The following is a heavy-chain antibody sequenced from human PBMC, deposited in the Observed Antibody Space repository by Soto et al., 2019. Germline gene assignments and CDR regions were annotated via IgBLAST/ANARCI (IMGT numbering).Heavy chain of an antibody. Sequence: PGGSLRLSCAASGFTFSSYAMHWVRQAPGKGLEWVAVISYDGSNKYYADSVKGRFTISRDNSKNTLYLQMNSLRAEDTAVYYCARGVQVYYDSSGYPNYFDYWGQGTLVTVSS. J-gene: IGHJ4*02. D-gene: IGHD3-22*01. CDR2: ISYDGSNK. CDR3: ARGVQVYYDSSGYPNYFDY. CDR1: GFTFSSYA. V-gene: IGHV3-30-3*01.